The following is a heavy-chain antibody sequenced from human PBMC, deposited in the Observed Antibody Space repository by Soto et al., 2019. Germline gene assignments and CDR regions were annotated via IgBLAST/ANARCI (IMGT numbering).Heavy chain of an antibody. J-gene: IGHJ5*02. CDR3: ARDPAP. Sequence: QVQLQESGPGLVKPSQTLSLTCTVSGGSVSTGGYYWSWIRQHPGKGLEWIVYIYNSANTYYNPSLHIRVTRSVDTSKNQFSLMLSSVTVADKAVYYCARDPAPWGQGALVTVSS. V-gene: IGHV4-31*03. CDR1: GGSVSTGGYY. CDR2: IYNSANT.